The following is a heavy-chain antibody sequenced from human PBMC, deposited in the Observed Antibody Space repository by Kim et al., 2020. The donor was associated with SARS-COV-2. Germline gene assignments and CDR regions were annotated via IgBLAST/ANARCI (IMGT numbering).Heavy chain of an antibody. D-gene: IGHD1-1*01. CDR3: VSTNTFDY. Sequence: GGSLRLSCAASGFSFRSYWMSWVRQAPGKGLEWVANIKLDGSEKNYVDSVKGRFTISRDNAKNLLSLQMNSLRADDTAVYYCVSTNTFDYWGQGTLVTVSS. J-gene: IGHJ4*02. V-gene: IGHV3-7*05. CDR1: GFSFRSYW. CDR2: IKLDGSEK.